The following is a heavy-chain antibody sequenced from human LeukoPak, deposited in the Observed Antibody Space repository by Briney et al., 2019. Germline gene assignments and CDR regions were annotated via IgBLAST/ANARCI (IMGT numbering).Heavy chain of an antibody. CDR1: GFTFSSYS. V-gene: IGHV3-21*01. CDR3: ARGEAYGSSGYYLDY. Sequence: GGSLRLSCAASGFTFSSYSMNWVRQAPGKGLEWVSSISSSSSYIYYADSVKGRFTISRDNAKNSLYLQMNSLRAEDTAVYYCARGEAYGSSGYYLDYWGQGTLVTVSS. D-gene: IGHD3-22*01. CDR2: ISSSSSYI. J-gene: IGHJ4*02.